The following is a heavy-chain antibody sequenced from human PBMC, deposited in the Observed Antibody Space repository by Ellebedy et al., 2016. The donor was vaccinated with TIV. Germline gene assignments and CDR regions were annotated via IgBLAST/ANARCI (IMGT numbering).Heavy chain of an antibody. D-gene: IGHD3-22*01. CDR3: AKHRGGYNYYGMDV. Sequence: GESLKISCAASGFTFSSYSMNWVRQAPGTGLEWVSSISSSSSYIYYADSVKGRFTISRDNAKNTLYLQMNSLRAEDTAVYYCAKHRGGYNYYGMDVWGQGTTVTVSS. CDR2: ISSSSSYI. V-gene: IGHV3-21*04. J-gene: IGHJ6*02. CDR1: GFTFSSYS.